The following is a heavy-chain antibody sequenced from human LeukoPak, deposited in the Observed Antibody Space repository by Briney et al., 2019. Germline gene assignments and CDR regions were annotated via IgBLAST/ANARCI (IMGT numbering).Heavy chain of an antibody. V-gene: IGHV4-59*12. D-gene: IGHD3-22*01. Sequence: SETLSLTCTVSGGSISSYYWSWIRQPAGKGLEWIGYIYYSGSTNYNPSLKSRVTISVDTSKNQFSLKLSSVTAADTAVYYCARETQITMIVVVNLNWFDPWGQGTLVTVSS. CDR1: GGSISSYY. J-gene: IGHJ5*02. CDR3: ARETQITMIVVVNLNWFDP. CDR2: IYYSGST.